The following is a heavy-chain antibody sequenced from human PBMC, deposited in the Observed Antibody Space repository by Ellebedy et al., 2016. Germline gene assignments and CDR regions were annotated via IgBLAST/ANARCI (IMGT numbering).Heavy chain of an antibody. D-gene: IGHD1-1*01. J-gene: IGHJ6*02. CDR1: GYTFPGYY. CDR2: VNLSGAP. CDR3: AREIANALDA. V-gene: IGHV1-2*02. Sequence: ASVTVSCXASGYTFPGYYIQWVRQAPGQGLEWMGWVNLSGAPSYAQKFQGRVTMTRDSSITTAYLEITRLKPDDTAVYYCAREIANALDAWGQGTAV.